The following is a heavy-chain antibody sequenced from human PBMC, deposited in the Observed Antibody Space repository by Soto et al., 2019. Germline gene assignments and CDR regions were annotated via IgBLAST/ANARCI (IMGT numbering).Heavy chain of an antibody. Sequence: QVQLVQSGAEVKKPGASVKVSCKASGYTFTSYGISWGRQAPGQGLEWMGWISAYNGNTNDAQQLQGRVTVTTDTSTSTAYMELRSLRSDDTGVYYWAREGGLPTVTYLQPYYFDYWGQGTLLTVSS. V-gene: IGHV1-18*01. J-gene: IGHJ4*02. D-gene: IGHD4-17*01. CDR1: GYTFTSYG. CDR3: AREGGLPTVTYLQPYYFDY. CDR2: ISAYNGNT.